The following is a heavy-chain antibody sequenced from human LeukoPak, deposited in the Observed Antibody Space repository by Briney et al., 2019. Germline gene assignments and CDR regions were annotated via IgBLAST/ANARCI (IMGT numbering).Heavy chain of an antibody. CDR2: TYFRSKWSY. V-gene: IGHV6-1*01. CDR3: AREVDLLLVTAVNFDS. CDR1: GDSLSSDSVA. D-gene: IGHD2-21*02. J-gene: IGHJ4*02. Sequence: SQTLSLTCAISGDSLSSDSVAWNWIRQSPSRGLEWLGRTYFRSKWSYDYAVAVESRIFITPDTSKNHFSLHLNSVTPEDTAVYYCAREVDLLLVTAVNFDSWGQGTLVTVSS.